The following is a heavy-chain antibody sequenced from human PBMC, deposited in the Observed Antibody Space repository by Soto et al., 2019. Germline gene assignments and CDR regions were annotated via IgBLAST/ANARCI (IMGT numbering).Heavy chain of an antibody. CDR3: ARARVYATGPLDF. CDR1: GFTLTSYT. D-gene: IGHD6-13*01. Sequence: GGSLRLSCAASGFTLTSYTMNWVRQAPGKGLEWVSSISSSSDYIYYADSMKGRVTISRDNAKNSLFLDMNSLTGEDTAVYYCARARVYATGPLDFWGQGTLVTVSS. CDR2: ISSSSDYI. J-gene: IGHJ4*02. V-gene: IGHV3-21*06.